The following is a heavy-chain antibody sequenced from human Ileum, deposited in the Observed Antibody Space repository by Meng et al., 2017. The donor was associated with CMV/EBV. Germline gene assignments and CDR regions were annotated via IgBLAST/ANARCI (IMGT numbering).Heavy chain of an antibody. CDR1: GFSFSSYG. Sequence: ASSGFSFSSYGLHWVRQAPGEGLELVRIISNDGSRDLYADSVNDRFTISRDNSKNTLYLQMNSLNTEDTAVYYCAKGVSSMGFYIDYWGQGTLVTVSS. CDR2: ISNDGSRD. D-gene: IGHD5/OR15-5a*01. CDR3: AKGVSSMGFYIDY. V-gene: IGHV3-30*18. J-gene: IGHJ4*02.